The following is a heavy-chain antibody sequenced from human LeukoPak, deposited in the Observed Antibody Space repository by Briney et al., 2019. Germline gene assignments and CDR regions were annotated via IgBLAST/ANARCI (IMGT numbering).Heavy chain of an antibody. CDR3: ARNCYGVCYKGIEY. Sequence: PGGSLRLSCAASGFTFSSYAMSWVRQAPGKGLEWVANIKQDGSEKYYVDSVKGRFTISRDNAKNSLYLQMNSLRAEDTAVYYCARNCYGVCYKGIEYWGQGTLVTVSS. V-gene: IGHV3-7*01. CDR2: IKQDGSEK. D-gene: IGHD2-8*01. CDR1: GFTFSSYA. J-gene: IGHJ4*02.